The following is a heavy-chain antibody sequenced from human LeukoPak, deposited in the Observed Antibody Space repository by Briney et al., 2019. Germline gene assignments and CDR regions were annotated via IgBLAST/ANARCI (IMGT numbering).Heavy chain of an antibody. CDR1: WGSFSGYY. CDR2: INHSGST. J-gene: IGHJ4*02. CDR3: ARGKRGYSSSWYDY. D-gene: IGHD6-13*01. V-gene: IGHV4-34*01. Sequence: PSETLSLTCAVYWGSFSGYYWSWIRQPPGKGLEWIGEINHSGSTNYNPSLKSRVTISVDTSKNQFSLKLSSVTAADTAVYYCARGKRGYSSSWYDYWGQGTLVTVSS.